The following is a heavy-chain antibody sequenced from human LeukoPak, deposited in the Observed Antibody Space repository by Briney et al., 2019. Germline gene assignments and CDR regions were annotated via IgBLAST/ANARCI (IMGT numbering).Heavy chain of an antibody. J-gene: IGHJ5*02. CDR2: IYPGDSDT. CDR1: GYSFTSYW. V-gene: IGHV5-51*03. CDR3: ARAIPGGVLRSLFHP. D-gene: IGHD2-21*01. Sequence: GESLKISCKGSGYSFTSYWIGWLRQMPGKGLGWMGIIYPGDSDTRYSPSFQGQVTISADKSISTAYLQWSSLKASDTAMYYCARAIPGGVLRSLFHPWGQGTLVTVSS.